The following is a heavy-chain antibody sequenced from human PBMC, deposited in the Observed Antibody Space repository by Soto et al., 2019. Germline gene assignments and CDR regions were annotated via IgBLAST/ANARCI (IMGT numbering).Heavy chain of an antibody. J-gene: IGHJ5*01. D-gene: IGHD6-13*01. CDR3: ATISDRGIAAALDS. Sequence: GGSLRVSCVASTFTFTNYAMTWVRQAPGEGLEWVSAISGSGGTTYYAESVKGRFSISRDNSKNTLYLHLNSLRVEDTAIYYCATISDRGIAAALDSWGHGTLVTVSS. CDR2: ISGSGGTT. CDR1: TFTFTNYA. V-gene: IGHV3-23*01.